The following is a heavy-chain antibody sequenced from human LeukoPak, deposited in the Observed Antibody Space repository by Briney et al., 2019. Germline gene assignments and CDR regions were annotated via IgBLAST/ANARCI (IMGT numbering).Heavy chain of an antibody. CDR2: IIPIFGTA. CDR1: GYTFTSYG. D-gene: IGHD2-2*01. V-gene: IGHV1-69*13. Sequence: SVKVSCKASGYTFTSYGISWVRQPPGQGLEWMGGIIPIFGTANYAQKFQGRVTITADESTSTAYMELSSLRSEDTAVYYCANLESTSHVGWGQGTLVTVSS. CDR3: ANLESTSHVG. J-gene: IGHJ4*02.